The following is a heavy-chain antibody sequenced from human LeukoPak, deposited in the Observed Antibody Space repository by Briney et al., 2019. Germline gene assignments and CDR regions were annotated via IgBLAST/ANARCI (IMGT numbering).Heavy chain of an antibody. D-gene: IGHD3-22*01. CDR3: AKGLQDSSGYGKIDY. Sequence: DPGRSLRLSCAASGFTFSSYAMHWVRQAPGKGLEWVAGISYDGSNKYCADSVKGRFTISRDNSKNTLYLEMNSLRAEDTAVYYCAKGLQDSSGYGKIDYWGQGTLVTVSS. CDR1: GFTFSSYA. V-gene: IGHV3-30*04. CDR2: ISYDGSNK. J-gene: IGHJ4*02.